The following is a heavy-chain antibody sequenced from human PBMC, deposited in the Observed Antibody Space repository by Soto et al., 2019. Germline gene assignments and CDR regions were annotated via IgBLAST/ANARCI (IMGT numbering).Heavy chain of an antibody. Sequence: GGSLRLSCATSGFMFNDYAMYWVRQAPGQGLEWVAMISSDGNHQFYVDNVRGRFTVSRDNSKNTLNLQMNSLRPEDTAVYYCSRGTYYPQSSGLHADYWGPGTVVTVSS. CDR1: GFMFNDYA. D-gene: IGHD3-22*01. V-gene: IGHV3-30*03. CDR3: SRGTYYPQSSGLHADY. CDR2: ISSDGNHQ. J-gene: IGHJ4*02.